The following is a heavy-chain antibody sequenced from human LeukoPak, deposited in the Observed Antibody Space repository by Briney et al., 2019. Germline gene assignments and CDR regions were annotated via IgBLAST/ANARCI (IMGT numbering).Heavy chain of an antibody. CDR3: ARDLYYYGSGSYSLSLDV. V-gene: IGHV3-30*04. D-gene: IGHD3-10*01. CDR2: ISYDGSNK. J-gene: IGHJ6*04. Sequence: PGWSLRLSCAASGFTFSSYAMHWLRQAPGKGLEWVAVISYDGSNKYYADSVKGRFTISRDNSKNTLYLQMNSLRAEDTAVYYCARDLYYYGSGSYSLSLDVWGKGTTVTVSS. CDR1: GFTFSSYA.